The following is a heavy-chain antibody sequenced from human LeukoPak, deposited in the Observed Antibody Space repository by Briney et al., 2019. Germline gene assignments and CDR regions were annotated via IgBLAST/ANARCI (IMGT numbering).Heavy chain of an antibody. V-gene: IGHV3-23*01. Sequence: PGGSLRLSCAASGFTFSSYAMSWVRQAPGKGLEWVSAISGSGGSTYYADSVKGRFTISGDNSKNTLYLQMNSLRAEDTAVYYCAKAGCSSTSCYEDYWGQGTLVTVSS. CDR2: ISGSGGST. D-gene: IGHD2-2*01. CDR1: GFTFSSYA. J-gene: IGHJ4*02. CDR3: AKAGCSSTSCYEDY.